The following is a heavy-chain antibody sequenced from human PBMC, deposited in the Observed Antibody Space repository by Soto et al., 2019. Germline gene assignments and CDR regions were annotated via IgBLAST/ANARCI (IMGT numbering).Heavy chain of an antibody. J-gene: IGHJ4*02. V-gene: IGHV3-23*01. D-gene: IGHD3-3*01. CDR3: AKSLNPPDYDFWSGYPPPFDY. CDR1: GFTFSSYA. Sequence: GGSLRLSCAASGFTFSSYAMSWVRQAPGKGLEWVSAISGSGGSTYYADSVKGRFTISRDNSKNTLYLQMNSLRAEDTAVYYCAKSLNPPDYDFWSGYPPPFDYWGQGTLVTVSS. CDR2: ISGSGGST.